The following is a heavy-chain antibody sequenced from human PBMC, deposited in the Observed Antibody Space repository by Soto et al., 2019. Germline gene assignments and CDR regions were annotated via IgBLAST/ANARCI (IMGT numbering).Heavy chain of an antibody. CDR1: GFTFSDYY. D-gene: IGHD6-19*01. CDR2: ISSSSSYT. J-gene: IGHJ4*02. V-gene: IGHV3-11*03. CDR3: ANWIAVAPKIDY. Sequence: GSLRLSCAASGFTFSDYYMSWIRQAPGKGLEWVSYISSSSSYTNYADSVKGRFTISRDNSKNTLYLQMNSLRAEDTAVYYCANWIAVAPKIDYWGQGTLVTVSS.